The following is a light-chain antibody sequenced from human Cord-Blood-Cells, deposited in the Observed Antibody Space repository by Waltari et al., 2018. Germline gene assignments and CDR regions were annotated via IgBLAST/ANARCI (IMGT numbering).Light chain of an antibody. CDR2: GKT. CDR1: SLRSDY. Sequence: SSELTQDPAVSVALGPTVRTTCQGDSLRSDYASWYQQKPGQASVLGIYGKTNRPSGIPDRFAGSSSGNTASLTITGAQAEDEAGYYWNSRDSSGNHVVFGGGTKLTVL. V-gene: IGLV3-19*01. CDR3: NSRDSSGNHVV. J-gene: IGLJ2*01.